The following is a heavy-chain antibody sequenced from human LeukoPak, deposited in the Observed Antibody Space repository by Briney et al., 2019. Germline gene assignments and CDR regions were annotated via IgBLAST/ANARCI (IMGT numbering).Heavy chain of an antibody. CDR2: ISSSSSTI. D-gene: IGHD1-26*01. CDR1: GFTSSSYS. V-gene: IGHV3-48*01. CDR3: ARDMREPIYYYGMDV. Sequence: GGSLRLSCAASGFTSSSYSMNWVRQAPGKGLEWVSYISSSSSTIYYADSVKGRFTISRDNAKNSLYLQMNSLRAEDAAVYYCARDMREPIYYYGMDVWGQGTTVTVSS. J-gene: IGHJ6*02.